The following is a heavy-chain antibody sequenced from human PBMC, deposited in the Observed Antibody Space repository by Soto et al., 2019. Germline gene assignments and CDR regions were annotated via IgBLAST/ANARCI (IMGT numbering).Heavy chain of an antibody. CDR1: GFTFSSYS. J-gene: IGHJ4*02. D-gene: IGHD2-2*02. V-gene: IGHV3-21*01. CDR3: SKQPQLLHLDY. CDR2: ISSSSSYI. Sequence: EVQLVESGGGLVKPGGSLRLSCAASGFTFSSYSMNWVRQAPGKGLEWVSSISSSSSYIYYADSVKGRFTISRDNAKNSPYLQMNSLRGEDTAVYYCSKQPQLLHLDYWGQGTLVTVSS.